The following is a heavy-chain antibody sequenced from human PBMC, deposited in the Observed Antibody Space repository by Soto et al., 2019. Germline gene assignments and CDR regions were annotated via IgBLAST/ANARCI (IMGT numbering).Heavy chain of an antibody. Sequence: QEQLVQSGAEVKKPGASVKVSCKASEYTFTSYDINWVRQATGQGLEWMGWMSPHSGDTGYARKFQGRVTMTRDTSISTAYMELRSLRSEDTAVYYCARGPPNWGFDYWGQGTLVTVSS. CDR1: EYTFTSYD. D-gene: IGHD7-27*01. J-gene: IGHJ4*02. V-gene: IGHV1-8*01. CDR2: MSPHSGDT. CDR3: ARGPPNWGFDY.